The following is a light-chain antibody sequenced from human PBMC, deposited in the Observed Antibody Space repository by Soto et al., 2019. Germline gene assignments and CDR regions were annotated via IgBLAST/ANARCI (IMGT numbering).Light chain of an antibody. Sequence: IVLTQSPGTLSLSPGERATLSCRASQTVSNNFLAWYQEKPGRGPRLLIYGASTRATGIPDRFSGSGSGTDFTLTISRLDPEDFAVYYCQQYNNWVTFGGGTKVEI. CDR1: QTVSNNF. J-gene: IGKJ4*01. CDR2: GAS. CDR3: QQYNNWVT. V-gene: IGKV3-20*01.